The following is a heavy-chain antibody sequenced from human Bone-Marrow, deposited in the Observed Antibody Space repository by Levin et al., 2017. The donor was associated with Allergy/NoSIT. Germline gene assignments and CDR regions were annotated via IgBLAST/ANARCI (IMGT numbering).Heavy chain of an antibody. CDR1: GFTFSSYS. D-gene: IGHD1-26*01. CDR3: ARSKIGDSGTYYFDY. CDR2: ISSGSSYI. V-gene: IGHV3-21*01. J-gene: IGHJ4*02. Sequence: ETLSLTCAASGFTFSSYSMNWVRQAPGKGLEWVSSISSGSSYIYYADSVKGRFTISRDNAKNSLYLQMNSLRAEDTAVYFWARSKIGDSGTYYFDYWGQGTLVTVSS.